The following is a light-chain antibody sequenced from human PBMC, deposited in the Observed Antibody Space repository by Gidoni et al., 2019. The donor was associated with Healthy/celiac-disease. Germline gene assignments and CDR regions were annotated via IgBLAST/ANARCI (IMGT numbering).Light chain of an antibody. Sequence: DIQMTQSPASLPASVGDRVTNTGRASQSISSYLNWYQQKPGKAPKLLIYAASSLQSGVPSRFSGSGSGTDFTLTIRNLQHEAFATYYCQQSYSTPRTFGQGTKVDIK. CDR1: QSISSY. CDR2: AAS. J-gene: IGKJ3*01. CDR3: QQSYSTPRT. V-gene: IGKV1-39*01.